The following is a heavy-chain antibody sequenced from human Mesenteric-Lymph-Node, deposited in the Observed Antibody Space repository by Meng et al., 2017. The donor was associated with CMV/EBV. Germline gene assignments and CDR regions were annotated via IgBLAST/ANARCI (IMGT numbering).Heavy chain of an antibody. CDR3: ARLYNWNWAFDC. CDR1: GASISSYY. Sequence: SETLSLTCTVSGASISSYYWSWIRQPPGKRLEWIGYVSYSESTTSYNPSLKSRVTISLDTSKNQFSLKLDSLTAADTAVYYCARLYNWNWAFDCWGQGTLVTVSS. CDR2: VSYSESTT. J-gene: IGHJ4*02. V-gene: IGHV4-59*01. D-gene: IGHD1-7*01.